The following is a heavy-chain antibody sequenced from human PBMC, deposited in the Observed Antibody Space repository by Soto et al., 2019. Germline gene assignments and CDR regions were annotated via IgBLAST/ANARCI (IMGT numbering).Heavy chain of an antibody. D-gene: IGHD3-22*01. J-gene: IGHJ4*02. CDR3: ARGGDSSGYPRGVFDY. CDR2: IIPIFGTA. CDR1: GGTFSSYA. V-gene: IGHV1-69*06. Sequence: QVQLVQSGAEVKKPGSSVKVSCKASGGTFSSYAISWVRQAPGQGLEWMGGIIPIFGTANYAQKFQGRVTITADKSTSTGYMELSSLRSEDTAVYYCARGGDSSGYPRGVFDYWGQGTLVTVSS.